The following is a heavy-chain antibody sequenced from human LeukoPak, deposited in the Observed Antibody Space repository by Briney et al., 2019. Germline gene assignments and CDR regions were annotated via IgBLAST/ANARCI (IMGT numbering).Heavy chain of an antibody. D-gene: IGHD5-18*01. CDR2: ISGTGSDI. J-gene: IGHJ4*02. Sequence: GGCLRLSCVASGFSFSDYYMSWIRQAPGKGLEWVSYISGTGSDINYADSVKGRFTISRDNAKNSLYLQMNGLRDEDTAVYDLTLDLQGYSYEEIWGQGTLVTVSS. CDR1: GFSFSDYY. CDR3: TLDLQGYSYEEI. V-gene: IGHV3-11*01.